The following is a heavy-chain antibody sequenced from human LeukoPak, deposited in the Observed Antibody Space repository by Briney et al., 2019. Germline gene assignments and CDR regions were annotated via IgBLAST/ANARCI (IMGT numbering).Heavy chain of an antibody. Sequence: PSETLSLTCTVSGGSISSSSYYWGWIRQPPGTGLEWIGSIYYSGSTYYNPSLKSRVTISVDTSKNQFSLKLSSVTAADTAVYYCARGRFNYDDYGDHASWAPAPPCKIGGQGTLVTVSS. CDR3: ARGRFNYDDYGDHASWAPAPPCKI. CDR2: IYYSGST. CDR1: GGSISSSSYY. V-gene: IGHV4-39*07. D-gene: IGHD4-17*01. J-gene: IGHJ4*02.